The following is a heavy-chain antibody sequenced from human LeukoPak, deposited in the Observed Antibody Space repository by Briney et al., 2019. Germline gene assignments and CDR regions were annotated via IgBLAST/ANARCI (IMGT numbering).Heavy chain of an antibody. Sequence: PSETLSLTCTLWGRSISSYYWSWTRQPPGRGLEWIGYIYYSGSTNHNPSLKSRVTISVDTSKNQFSLKLSSVTAADTAVYYCARDLYYDSSGFDYWGEGRLVSVCS. CDR3: ARDLYYDSSGFDY. D-gene: IGHD3-22*01. CDR2: IYYSGST. J-gene: IGHJ4*02. CDR1: GRSISSYY. V-gene: IGHV4-59*13.